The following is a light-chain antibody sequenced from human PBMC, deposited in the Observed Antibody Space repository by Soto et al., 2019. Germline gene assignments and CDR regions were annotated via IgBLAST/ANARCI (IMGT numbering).Light chain of an antibody. CDR3: CSYTTSNTRQIV. CDR2: DVS. CDR1: SSDVGGYNY. Sequence: QSVLTQPASVSGSPGQSITISCTGTSSDVGGYNYVSWYQQHPGKAPKFMIYDVSNRPSGVSNRFSGSKSGNTASLTISELQAEDEADYYCCSYTTSNTRQIVFGTGTKLTVL. V-gene: IGLV2-14*01. J-gene: IGLJ1*01.